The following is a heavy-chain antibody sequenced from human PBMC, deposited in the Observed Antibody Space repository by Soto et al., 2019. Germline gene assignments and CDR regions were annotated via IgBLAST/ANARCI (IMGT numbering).Heavy chain of an antibody. J-gene: IGHJ6*03. Sequence: EVQLVESGGGLVKPGGSLRLYCEASGFTFSSYSMNWVRQAPGKGLEWVSSINYKSHIDYEDSVKGRFTISRDNAKNSLYLQMNSLRAEDTAVYFCARDLIYAGYYYYMDVWGIGTTVTVSS. D-gene: IGHD3-10*01. CDR3: ARDLIYAGYYYYMDV. CDR2: INYKSHI. V-gene: IGHV3-21*01. CDR1: GFTFSSYS.